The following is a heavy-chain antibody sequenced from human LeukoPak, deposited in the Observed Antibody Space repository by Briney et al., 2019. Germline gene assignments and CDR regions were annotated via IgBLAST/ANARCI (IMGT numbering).Heavy chain of an antibody. CDR1: GFTVSSNY. J-gene: IGHJ3*02. CDR3: AKTRGVKDAFDI. CDR2: IYSGGST. V-gene: IGHV3-66*01. Sequence: GGSLRLSCAASGFTVSSNYMSWVRQAPGKGLEWVSVIYSGGSTYYADSVKGRFTISRDNSKNTLYLQMNSLRAENTAVYYCAKTRGVKDAFDIWGQGTMVTVSS. D-gene: IGHD4-23*01.